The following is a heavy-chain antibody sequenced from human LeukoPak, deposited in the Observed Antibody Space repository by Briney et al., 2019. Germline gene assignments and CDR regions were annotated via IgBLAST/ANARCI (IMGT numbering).Heavy chain of an antibody. CDR3: ARDSRGEYDYVWGSYRSPDY. D-gene: IGHD3-16*02. CDR1: GYTCTSYY. J-gene: IGHJ4*02. Sequence: ASVKVSCKASGYTCTSYYMHWVRQAPGQGLEWMGIINPSGGSTSYAQKFQGRVTMTRDTSTSTVYMELSSLRSEDTAVYYCARDSRGEYDYVWGSYRSPDYWGQGTLVTVSS. V-gene: IGHV1-46*03. CDR2: INPSGGST.